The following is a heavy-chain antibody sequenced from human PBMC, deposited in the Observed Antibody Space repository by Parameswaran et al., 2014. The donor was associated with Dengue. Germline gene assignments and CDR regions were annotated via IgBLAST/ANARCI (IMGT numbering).Heavy chain of an antibody. D-gene: IGHD3-10*01. J-gene: IGHJ3*02. CDR3: ARGLWFGESDAFDI. CDR2: ISYDGSNK. Sequence: PGKGLGWVAVISYDGSNKYYADSVKGRFTISRDNSKNTLYLQMNSLRAEDTAVYYCARGLWFGESDAFDIWGQGTMVTVSS. V-gene: IGHV3-30-3*01.